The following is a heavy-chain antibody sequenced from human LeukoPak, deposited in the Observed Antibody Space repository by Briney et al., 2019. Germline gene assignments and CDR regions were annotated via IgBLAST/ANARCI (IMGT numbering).Heavy chain of an antibody. CDR1: GFAFSHFT. CDR3: AKSPSRYSNYGRDY. J-gene: IGHJ4*02. Sequence: PGGSLRLSCAASGFAFSHFTMSWVRQAPGKGLEWVSAISGSGGSTYYADSVKGRFTISRDNSKNTLYLQMNSLRAEDTAVYYCAKSPSRYSNYGRDYWGQGTLVTVSS. CDR2: ISGSGGST. V-gene: IGHV3-23*01. D-gene: IGHD4-4*01.